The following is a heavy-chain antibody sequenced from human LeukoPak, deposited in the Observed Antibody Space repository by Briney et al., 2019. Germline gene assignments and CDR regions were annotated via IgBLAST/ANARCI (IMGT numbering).Heavy chain of an antibody. J-gene: IGHJ5*02. Sequence: GGSLRLSCAASGFTFSNYAMTWVRQAPGKGLEWVSTISDGGAATYYADSVKGRFTISRDNSKNTLSLQMNSLRAEDTAVYYCAKALNVLVPSTSRWFDPWAREPWSPSPQ. V-gene: IGHV3-23*01. CDR2: ISDGGAAT. CDR3: AKALNVLVPSTSRWFDP. CDR1: GFTFSNYA. D-gene: IGHD2-2*01.